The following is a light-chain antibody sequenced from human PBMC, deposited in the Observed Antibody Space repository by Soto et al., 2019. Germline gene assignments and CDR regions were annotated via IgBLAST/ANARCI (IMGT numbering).Light chain of an antibody. CDR1: SNDVGGYNF. Sequence: QSALTQPRSVSGSPGQSVTISCTGTSNDVGGYNFVSWYQQHPGKVPKLFIYDVSRRPSGVPDRFSGSKSSNTASLTISGLQAEDEADYYCSSYAGSYTVVFGGGTKLTVL. J-gene: IGLJ2*01. CDR3: SSYAGSYTVV. V-gene: IGLV2-11*01. CDR2: DVS.